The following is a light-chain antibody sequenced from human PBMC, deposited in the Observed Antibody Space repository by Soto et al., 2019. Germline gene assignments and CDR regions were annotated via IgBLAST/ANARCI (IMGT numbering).Light chain of an antibody. V-gene: IGKV3-11*01. Sequence: EIGLTQSPATLSLSPGERATLSCRASQSVSSYLAWYQQKPGQAPRLLIYDESKRATGIPARFSGSGFGTDYTLTISSLEPEDFAVYYCQQRSKWRTFGQGTKVEIK. CDR1: QSVSSY. CDR2: DES. J-gene: IGKJ1*01. CDR3: QQRSKWRT.